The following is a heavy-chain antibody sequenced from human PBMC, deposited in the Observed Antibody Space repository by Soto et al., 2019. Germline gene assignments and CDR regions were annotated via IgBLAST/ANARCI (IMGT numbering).Heavy chain of an antibody. J-gene: IGHJ4*02. V-gene: IGHV4-39*01. CDR3: TTVASGHFDS. CDR2: IFHRGST. CDR1: GGSISSPSYN. Sequence: QLQESGPGLLKPSETLSLTCTVSGGSISSPSYNWGWVRQPPGKGPEWMGTIFHRGSTHYNPSLGGRLAMSVDTSKGQGSLTLTSVTAADTAVYYCTTVASGHFDSWGQGAQVTVSS. D-gene: IGHD2-15*01.